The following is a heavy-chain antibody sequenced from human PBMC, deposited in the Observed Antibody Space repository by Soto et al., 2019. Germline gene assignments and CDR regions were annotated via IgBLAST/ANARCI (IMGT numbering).Heavy chain of an antibody. D-gene: IGHD3-22*01. CDR1: GGSISSGDYY. V-gene: IGHV4-30-4*01. Sequence: SETLSLTCTVSGGSISSGDYYWSWIRQPPGKGLEWIGYIYYSGSTYYNLSLKSRVTISVDTSKNQFSLKLSSVTAADTAVYYCARASAYYYDSSGQGSYYFDYWGQGTLVTVSS. CDR2: IYYSGST. J-gene: IGHJ4*02. CDR3: ARASAYYYDSSGQGSYYFDY.